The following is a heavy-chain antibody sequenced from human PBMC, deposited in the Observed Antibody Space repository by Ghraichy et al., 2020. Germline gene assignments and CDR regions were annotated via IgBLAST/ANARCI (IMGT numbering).Heavy chain of an antibody. CDR2: FDPEDGET. CDR3: ATPWGGSYRWLY. CDR1: GYTLTELS. J-gene: IGHJ4*02. Sequence: ASVKVSCKVSGYTLTELSMHWVRQAPGKGLEWMGGFDPEDGETIYAQKFQGRVTMTEDTSTDTAYMELSSLRSEDTAVYYCATPWGGSYRWLYWGQGTLVTVSS. D-gene: IGHD3-16*02. V-gene: IGHV1-24*01.